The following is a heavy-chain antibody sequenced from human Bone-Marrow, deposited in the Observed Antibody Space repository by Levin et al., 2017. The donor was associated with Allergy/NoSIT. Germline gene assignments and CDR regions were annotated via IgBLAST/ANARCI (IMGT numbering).Heavy chain of an antibody. CDR2: IYESGST. Sequence: RSQTLSLTCAVSGGSISSAYQSWSWIRQPPGKGLEWIGSIYESGSTFNNPSLRSRVTISIDRSKSHFSLKLSSVTAADTAVYFCARRVDYSRFDPWGQGTLVTVSS. V-gene: IGHV4-30-2*01. CDR3: ARRVDYSRFDP. D-gene: IGHD5-12*01. J-gene: IGHJ5*02. CDR1: GGSISSAYQS.